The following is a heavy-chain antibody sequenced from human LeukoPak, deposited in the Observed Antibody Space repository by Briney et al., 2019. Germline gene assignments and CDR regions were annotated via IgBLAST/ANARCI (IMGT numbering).Heavy chain of an antibody. J-gene: IGHJ4*02. CDR2: VSGDGDST. Sequence: ETGGSLRLSCAASGFTFDERPMHWVRQGPGKGLEWVALVSGDGDSTSYADSVKGRFTISRDNSKNSVFLQMNSLRTEDTALYYCAKKSGAPANFDYWGQGTLVTVSS. CDR1: GFTFDERP. CDR3: AKKSGAPANFDY. D-gene: IGHD6-13*01. V-gene: IGHV3-43*02.